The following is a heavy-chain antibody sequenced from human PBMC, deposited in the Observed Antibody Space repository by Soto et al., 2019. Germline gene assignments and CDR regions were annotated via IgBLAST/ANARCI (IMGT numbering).Heavy chain of an antibody. CDR1: GFTFSSYA. Sequence: GGALRLSCAASGFTFSSYAMHWVRQAPGKGLEGVAVISYEGSNKYYADSVKGRFTISRDNSKNTLYLQMNSLRTEDTAVYYCARPLWRDDYNWGYFDLWGRGTLVTVSS. J-gene: IGHJ2*01. V-gene: IGHV3-30-3*01. D-gene: IGHD4-4*01. CDR3: ARPLWRDDYNWGYFDL. CDR2: ISYEGSNK.